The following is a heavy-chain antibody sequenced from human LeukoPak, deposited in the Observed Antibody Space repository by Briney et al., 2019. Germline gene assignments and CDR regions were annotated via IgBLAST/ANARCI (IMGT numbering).Heavy chain of an antibody. D-gene: IGHD3-22*01. J-gene: IGHJ4*02. V-gene: IGHV1-3*01. CDR3: ARDLQAYYDSSGYYGDLVFDY. CDR1: GYTFTNYA. CDR2: INAGNGNT. Sequence: ASVKVSCKASGYTFTNYAMHWVRQAPGQRLEWMGWINAGNGNTKYSQKFQGRVTITRDTSASTAYMELSRLRSDDTAVYYCARDLQAYYDSSGYYGDLVFDYWGQGTLVTVSS.